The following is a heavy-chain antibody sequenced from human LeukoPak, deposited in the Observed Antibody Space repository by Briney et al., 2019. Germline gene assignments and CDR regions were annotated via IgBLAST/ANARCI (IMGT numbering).Heavy chain of an antibody. J-gene: IGHJ5*02. CDR2: IRIGGSGT. V-gene: IGHV3-23*01. CDR1: GFDLTTYA. Sequence: PGGSLRLSCAASGFDLTTYAMTWVRQAPAKGLEWVSSIRIGGSGTYYADSVKGRFTISRDNSENTLHLQMNNLRVEDTAIYFCARCMVLSQGWCNWFYPCGQGTLVTVSS. D-gene: IGHD6-13*01. CDR3: ARCMVLSQGWCNWFYP.